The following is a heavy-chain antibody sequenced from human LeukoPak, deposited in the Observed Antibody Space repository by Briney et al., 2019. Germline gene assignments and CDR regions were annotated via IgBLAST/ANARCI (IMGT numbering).Heavy chain of an antibody. J-gene: IGHJ3*02. CDR1: GFTFSSYA. Sequence: GGSLRLSCAASGFTFSSYAMSWVRQAPGKGLEWVSAISGSGGRTYYADSVKGRFTISRDNSKNTLYLQMNSLRAEDTAVYYCAKGGLPLDAFDIWGQGTMVTVSS. CDR2: ISGSGGRT. CDR3: AKGGLPLDAFDI. V-gene: IGHV3-23*01. D-gene: IGHD4-11*01.